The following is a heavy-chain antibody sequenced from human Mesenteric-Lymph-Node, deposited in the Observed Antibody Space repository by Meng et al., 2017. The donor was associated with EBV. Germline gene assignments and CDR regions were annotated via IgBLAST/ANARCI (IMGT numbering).Heavy chain of an antibody. CDR1: GASFSDYY. D-gene: IGHD3-16*01. J-gene: IGHJ5*02. CDR3: ATLGSFASSIDP. CDR2: VNHGGAT. V-gene: IGHV4-34*02. Sequence: QVKPQPWGAGLLNPSDTLSLTCAVYGASFSDYYWIWIRQPPGKGLEWIGEVNHGGATIYNPSLESRVTISIDTSKNQFSLKVTSVTAADTAVYFCATLGSFASSIDPWGQGTLVTVSS.